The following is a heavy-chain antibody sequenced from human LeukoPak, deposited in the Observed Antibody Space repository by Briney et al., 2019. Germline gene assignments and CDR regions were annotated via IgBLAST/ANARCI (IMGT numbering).Heavy chain of an antibody. Sequence: ASVKVSCKASGGTLSSYAISWVRQAPGQGLEWMGGIIPIFGTANYAQKFQGRVTITTDESTSTAYMELSSLRSEDTAVYYCVVSNITYYYDSSGVPRRYYFDYWGQGTLVTVSS. J-gene: IGHJ4*02. D-gene: IGHD3-22*01. CDR3: VVSNITYYYDSSGVPRRYYFDY. V-gene: IGHV1-69*05. CDR1: GGTLSSYA. CDR2: IIPIFGTA.